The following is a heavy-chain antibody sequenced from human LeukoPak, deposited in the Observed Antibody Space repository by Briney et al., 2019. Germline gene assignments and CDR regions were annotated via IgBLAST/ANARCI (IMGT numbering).Heavy chain of an antibody. D-gene: IGHD2-21*02. CDR2: INWDGSLI. Sequence: PGGSLRLPCAASGFSFDDHAMHWVRQAPGKGLEWVSLINWDGSLIYYGDSVRGRFTISRDNSKNSLFLQMHSLRAEDSAFYYCARDMTAHSSAVSGVPGDYWGQGTLVTVSS. CDR1: GFSFDDHA. V-gene: IGHV3-43D*03. J-gene: IGHJ4*02. CDR3: ARDMTAHSSAVSGVPGDY.